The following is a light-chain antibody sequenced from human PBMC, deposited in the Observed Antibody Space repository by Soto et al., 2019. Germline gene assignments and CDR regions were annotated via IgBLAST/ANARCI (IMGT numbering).Light chain of an antibody. CDR3: ISYTSRSTVV. CDR1: SIDVGGYNY. V-gene: IGLV2-14*01. Sequence: QSALTQPASVSGSPGQSITISCTGTSIDVGGYNYVSWYQQHPGKAPKLMIYEVGSLPSGVSHRFSGSKSGNTASLTISGLQAEDAAAYYCISYTSRSTVVFGGGTKLPV. CDR2: EVG. J-gene: IGLJ2*01.